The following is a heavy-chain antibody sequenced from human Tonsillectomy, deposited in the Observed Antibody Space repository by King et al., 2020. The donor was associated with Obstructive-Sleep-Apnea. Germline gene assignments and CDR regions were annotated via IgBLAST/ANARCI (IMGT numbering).Heavy chain of an antibody. V-gene: IGHV3-30*02. D-gene: IGHD6-13*01. CDR2: MHYDGSNK. CDR1: GFTFSNYG. CDR3: AKGLAAPGTPQDY. J-gene: IGHJ4*02. Sequence: QLVQSGGGVVQPGGSLRLSCAASGFTFSNYGMHWVRQAAGKGLEWVAFMHYDGSNKYYANSVKGHFTISRDKSKNTLSLQMKSLRAEDTAVYYCAKGLAAPGTPQDYWGQGTQVTVSS.